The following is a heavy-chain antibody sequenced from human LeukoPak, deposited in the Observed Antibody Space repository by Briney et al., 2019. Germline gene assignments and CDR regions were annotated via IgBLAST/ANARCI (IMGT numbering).Heavy chain of an antibody. CDR1: GFTVSSNY. D-gene: IGHD2-2*01. CDR2: INHNGNVN. Sequence: SGGSLRLSCAASGFTVSSNYMSWVRQAPGKGLEWVASINHNGNVNYYVDSVKGRFTISRDNAKNSLYLQMNSLRAEDTAVYYCARGKSTSCCFDIWGQGTMVTVSS. J-gene: IGHJ3*02. CDR3: ARGKSTSCCFDI. V-gene: IGHV3-7*01.